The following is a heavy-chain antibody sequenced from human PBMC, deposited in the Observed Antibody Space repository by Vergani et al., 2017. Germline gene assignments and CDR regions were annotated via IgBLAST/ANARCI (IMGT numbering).Heavy chain of an antibody. D-gene: IGHD6-13*01. CDR2: ISGSGGST. Sequence: EVQLVESGGVVVQPGGSLRLSCAASGFTFSSYAMSWVRQAPGKGLEWGSTISGSGGSTYYADSVKGRFTISRDNSKNTLYLQMNSLTAEDTAVYYCAEMGIAAAGRMYYFDYWGQGALVTVSA. CDR3: AEMGIAAAGRMYYFDY. J-gene: IGHJ4*02. CDR1: GFTFSSYA. V-gene: IGHV3-23*04.